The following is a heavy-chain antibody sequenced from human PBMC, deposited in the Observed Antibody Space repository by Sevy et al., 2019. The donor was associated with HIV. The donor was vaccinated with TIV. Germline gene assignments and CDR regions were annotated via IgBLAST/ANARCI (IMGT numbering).Heavy chain of an antibody. J-gene: IGHJ3*02. V-gene: IGHV1-69*13. Sequence: ASVKVSCKASGDTFSTYGLSWVRQAPGQGLEWMGGIIPIFGTPNYAQKFQGRATFTADESASTAYMELSSLRYEDTALYYCAREGGVATTGDHDAFDIWGHGTLVTVSS. CDR2: IIPIFGTP. CDR3: AREGGVATTGDHDAFDI. CDR1: GDTFSTYG. D-gene: IGHD7-27*01.